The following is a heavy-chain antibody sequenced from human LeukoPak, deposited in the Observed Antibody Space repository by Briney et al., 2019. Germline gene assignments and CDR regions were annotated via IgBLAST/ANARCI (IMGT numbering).Heavy chain of an antibody. D-gene: IGHD6-19*01. Sequence: PGGSLRLSCAASGFTFSTYWMSWVRQTPGKGLEWVANIKQGGSEKYYVDSVKGRFTISRDNAKNSLYLQMNSLRAEDTAVYYCARGVGIAVAQYYFDYWGQGTLVTVSS. J-gene: IGHJ4*02. CDR2: IKQGGSEK. CDR3: ARGVGIAVAQYYFDY. CDR1: GFTFSTYW. V-gene: IGHV3-7*01.